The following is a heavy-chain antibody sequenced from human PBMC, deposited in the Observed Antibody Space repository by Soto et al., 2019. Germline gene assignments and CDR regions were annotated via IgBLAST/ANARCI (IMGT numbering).Heavy chain of an antibody. J-gene: IGHJ5*02. CDR3: ARAWTAGAGWANWCDL. CDR2: IHHSGTT. CDR1: GGSISGVGYY. D-gene: IGHD6-13*01. V-gene: IGHV4-31*03. Sequence: QLQLQESGPGLVEPSQTLSLTCTVSGGSISGVGYYWGWIGQHPGKGLEGIGYIHHSGTTYYNPSLKSRLTISVATSKTQFSLKLSSVTAADTAVYYCARAWTAGAGWANWCDLWGQGTLVTVSS.